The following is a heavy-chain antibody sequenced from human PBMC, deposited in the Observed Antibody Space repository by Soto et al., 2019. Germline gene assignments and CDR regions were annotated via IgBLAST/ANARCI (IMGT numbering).Heavy chain of an antibody. Sequence: EVHLLESGGGLAQPGESLRLSCGASGFTFSSYAMSWVRQAPGKGLEWVAAVGGGGGGTYYADSVKGRFTISRDNSKNTLSLQMNSLRAEDTAVYYCAKVLVCSGANCYCFDYGGQGILVTVSS. J-gene: IGHJ4*02. CDR1: GFTFSSYA. D-gene: IGHD2-2*01. CDR3: AKVLVCSGANCYCFDY. V-gene: IGHV3-23*01. CDR2: VGGGGGGT.